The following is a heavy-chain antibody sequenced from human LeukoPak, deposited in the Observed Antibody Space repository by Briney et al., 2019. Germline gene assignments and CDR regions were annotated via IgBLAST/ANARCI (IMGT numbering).Heavy chain of an antibody. D-gene: IGHD3-10*01. CDR3: ARDGMGGIKAFDM. CDR1: GFTFNRYW. V-gene: IGHV3-7*05. Sequence: GGSLRLSCGASGFTFNRYWMSWVRRATGKRLEWVANIKHDGSQKYYVDSVKGRFTISRDNAKNSLYLQMNSLRVEDTAVYFCARDGMGGIKAFDMWGQGTMVTVSS. CDR2: IKHDGSQK. J-gene: IGHJ3*02.